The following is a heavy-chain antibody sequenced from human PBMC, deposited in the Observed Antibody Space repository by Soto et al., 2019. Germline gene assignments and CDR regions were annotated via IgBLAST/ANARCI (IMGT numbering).Heavy chain of an antibody. D-gene: IGHD3-22*01. Sequence: QVQLQQWGAGLLKPSESLSLTCAVYGGSLSAYYWSRIRQSPGKGLEWIGDINHRGSTKYNPSLQSRVTFSVDKSKNQYSLRLSSVTAAYTAVYYCSRVSGPTTMIVVAPHYFGVWGKGTLVTVSS. J-gene: IGHJ4*02. CDR2: INHRGST. CDR1: GGSLSAYY. CDR3: SRVSGPTTMIVVAPHYFGV. V-gene: IGHV4-34*02.